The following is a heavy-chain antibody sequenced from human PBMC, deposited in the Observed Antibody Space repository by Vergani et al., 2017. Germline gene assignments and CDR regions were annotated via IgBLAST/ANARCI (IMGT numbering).Heavy chain of an antibody. CDR2: ISSSSSYI. CDR1: GFTFSSYS. J-gene: IGHJ6*03. D-gene: IGHD1-14*01. CDR3: ARFEPTYMDV. V-gene: IGHV3-21*01. Sequence: EVQLVESGGGLVKPGGSLRLSCAASGFTFSSYSMNWVRRAPGKGLEWVSSISSSSSYIYYADSVKGRFTISRDNAKNSLYLQMNSLRAEDTAVYYCARFEPTYMDVWGKGTTVTVSS.